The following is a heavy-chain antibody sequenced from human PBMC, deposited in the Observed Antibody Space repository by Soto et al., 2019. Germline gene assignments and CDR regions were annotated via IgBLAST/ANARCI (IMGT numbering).Heavy chain of an antibody. CDR1: GGSISSSSYY. V-gene: IGHV4-39*01. J-gene: IGHJ4*02. CDR3: ARLLVGQQQLYFDS. Sequence: SETLSLTCTVSGGSISSSSYYWGWIRQPPGKGLEWIGSIYYSGSTYYNPSLKSRVTISVDTSKNQFSLKLSSVTAADTAVYYCARLLVGQQQLYFDSWGQGALVTVSS. D-gene: IGHD6-13*01. CDR2: IYYSGST.